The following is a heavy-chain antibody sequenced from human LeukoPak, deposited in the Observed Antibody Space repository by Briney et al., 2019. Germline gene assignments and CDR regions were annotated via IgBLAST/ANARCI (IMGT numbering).Heavy chain of an antibody. D-gene: IGHD6-19*01. CDR2: IIGSGGST. CDR3: AKESVAGDAFDI. Sequence: GGSLRLSCAASGFTFSYYAMSWVRQAPGKGVEGVSAIIGSGGSTYYADSVKGPFIISRDNSKNTLSLQMNSLRAADTALYYRAKESVAGDAFDIWGQGTMVTVSS. V-gene: IGHV3-23*01. CDR1: GFTFSYYA. J-gene: IGHJ3*02.